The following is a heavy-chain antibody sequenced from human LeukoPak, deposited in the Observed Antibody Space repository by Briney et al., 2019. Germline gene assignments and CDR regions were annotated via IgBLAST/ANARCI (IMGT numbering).Heavy chain of an antibody. Sequence: GGSLRLSCAASGFTFSNAWMSWVRQAPGKGLEWVGRIKSKTDGGTTDYAAPVKGRFTISRDDSKNTLYLQMNSLKTEDTVVYYCTTVDSMGYYFDYWGQGTLVTVSS. D-gene: IGHD3-22*01. CDR3: TTVDSMGYYFDY. J-gene: IGHJ4*02. CDR2: IKSKTDGGTT. V-gene: IGHV3-15*01. CDR1: GFTFSNAW.